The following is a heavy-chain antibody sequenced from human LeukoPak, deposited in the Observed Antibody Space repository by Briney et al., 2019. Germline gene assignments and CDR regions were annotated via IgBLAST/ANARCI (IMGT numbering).Heavy chain of an antibody. J-gene: IGHJ5*02. CDR1: GGSFSGYY. CDR2: INHSGST. D-gene: IGHD1-26*01. Sequence: SETLSLTCAVYGGSFSGYYWSWIRQPPGKGLEWIGEINHSGSTNYNPSLKSRVTISVDTSKNQFSLKLSSVTAADTAVYYCARQGGSYYRNWFDPWGQGTLVTVSS. V-gene: IGHV4-34*01. CDR3: ARQGGSYYRNWFDP.